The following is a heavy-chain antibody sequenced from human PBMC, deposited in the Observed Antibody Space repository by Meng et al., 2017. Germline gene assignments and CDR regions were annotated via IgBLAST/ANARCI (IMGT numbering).Heavy chain of an antibody. CDR2: IYYSGST. Sequence: SETLSLTCTVSGGSISSSSYYWGWIRQPPGKGLEWIGSIYYSGSTYYNPSLKSRVTISVDTSKNQFSLKLSSVTAADTAVYYFARAYRYCSGGSCLSYYYYYGMDVWGQGTTVTVSS. CDR1: GGSISSSSYY. V-gene: IGHV4-39*07. CDR3: ARAYRYCSGGSCLSYYYYYGMDV. J-gene: IGHJ6*02. D-gene: IGHD2-15*01.